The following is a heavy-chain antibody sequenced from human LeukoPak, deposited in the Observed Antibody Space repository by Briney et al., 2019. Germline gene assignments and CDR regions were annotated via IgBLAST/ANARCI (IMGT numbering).Heavy chain of an antibody. Sequence: GGSLRLSCTASGFTFSNYGMHWVRQAPGKGLEWVAFIHYDGSNKYYADSVKGRFTISRDNSKNTLYLQMNSLRAEDTAVYYCAKDRGRNYMDVWGKGTTVTVSS. CDR2: IHYDGSNK. D-gene: IGHD1-1*01. V-gene: IGHV3-30*02. CDR1: GFTFSNYG. CDR3: AKDRGRNYMDV. J-gene: IGHJ6*03.